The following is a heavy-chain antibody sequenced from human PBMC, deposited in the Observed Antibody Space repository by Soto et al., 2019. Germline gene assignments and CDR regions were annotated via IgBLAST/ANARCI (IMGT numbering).Heavy chain of an antibody. CDR3: TRGGDPYKTVH. D-gene: IGHD2-21*01. J-gene: IGHJ4*02. CDR1: GGSVNICTYY. V-gene: IGHV4-61*01. CDR2: IHYSGST. Sequence: PSETLSLTCTAPGGSVNICTYYWSWIRQPPGKGLEWIGFIHYSGSTNYNPSLKGRVTMSVDTPKNQFSLKLTSVNTADTAIYYCTRGGDPYKTVHWGQGTLVTVSS.